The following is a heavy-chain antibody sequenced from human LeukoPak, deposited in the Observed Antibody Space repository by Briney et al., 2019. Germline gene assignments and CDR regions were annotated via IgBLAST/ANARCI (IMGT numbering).Heavy chain of an antibody. Sequence: QSRGSLRLSCTASGFTFGDYAMSWVRQAPGKGLEWVGFIRSKAYGGTTEYAASVKGRFTISRDDSKNTLYLQIHSLKTEDTAVYYCTTDGLYSIDNWGQGTLVTVSS. CDR1: GFTFGDYA. J-gene: IGHJ4*02. D-gene: IGHD2-15*01. CDR3: TTDGLYSIDN. V-gene: IGHV3-49*04. CDR2: IRSKAYGGTT.